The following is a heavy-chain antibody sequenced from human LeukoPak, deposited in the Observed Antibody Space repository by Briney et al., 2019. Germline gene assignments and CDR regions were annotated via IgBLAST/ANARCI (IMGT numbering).Heavy chain of an antibody. Sequence: SETLSLTCTVSGGSISSYYWSWIRQPPGKGLEWIGYIYYSGSTNYNPSLKSRVTISVDTSKNQFSLKLSSVTAADTAVYYCARGEPAAIRTPLDYWGQGTLVTVSS. CDR2: IYYSGST. J-gene: IGHJ4*02. CDR3: ARGEPAAIRTPLDY. V-gene: IGHV4-59*01. CDR1: GGSISSYY. D-gene: IGHD2-2*02.